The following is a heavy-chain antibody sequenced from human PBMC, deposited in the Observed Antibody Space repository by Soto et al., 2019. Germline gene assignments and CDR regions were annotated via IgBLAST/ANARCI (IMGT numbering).Heavy chain of an antibody. CDR1: GFTFSSYA. V-gene: IGHV3-30-3*01. Sequence: HPGGSLRLSCAASGFTFSSYAMHWVRQAPGKGLEWVAVISYDGSNKYYADSVKGRFTISRDNSKNTLYLQMNSLRAEDTAVYYCARRPGAVNLYYYGMDVWGQGTTVTVSS. CDR3: ARRPGAVNLYYYGMDV. J-gene: IGHJ6*02. CDR2: ISYDGSNK. D-gene: IGHD4-17*01.